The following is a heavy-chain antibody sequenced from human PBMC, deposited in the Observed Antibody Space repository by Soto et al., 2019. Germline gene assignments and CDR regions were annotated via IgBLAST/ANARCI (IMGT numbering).Heavy chain of an antibody. J-gene: IGHJ3*02. Sequence: QVQLQESGPGLVKPSQTLSLICTVSGDSISSDNYFWSWIRQPPGQGLEWIGYISNRGTPYYTPSLKSRVTISLDTSKNRFSLDMYSVTAADTAVYYCVREVIVVALSDAFDIWGQGTMVTVSS. CDR3: VREVIVVALSDAFDI. D-gene: IGHD2-15*01. CDR1: GDSISSDNYF. CDR2: ISNRGTP. V-gene: IGHV4-30-4*01.